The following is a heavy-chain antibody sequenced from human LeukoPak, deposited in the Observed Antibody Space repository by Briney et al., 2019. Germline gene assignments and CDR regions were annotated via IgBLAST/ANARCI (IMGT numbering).Heavy chain of an antibody. Sequence: SETLSLTCTVSGGSMCGSYWSWIRQPPGKGLEWLGNIFFSGISKPNPSLKSRVTISVDTSKNQFSLKLSSVTAADTAVYYCDYTEDAFDIWGQGTMVTVSS. D-gene: IGHD3-3*01. CDR2: IFFSGIS. J-gene: IGHJ3*02. CDR1: GGSMCGSY. CDR3: DYTEDAFDI. V-gene: IGHV4-59*12.